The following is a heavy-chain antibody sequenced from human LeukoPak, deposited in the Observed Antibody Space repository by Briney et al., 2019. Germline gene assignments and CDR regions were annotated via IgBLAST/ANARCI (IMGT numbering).Heavy chain of an antibody. CDR1: GGSISRYY. CDR3: ARVWAQPLFEN. Sequence: SETLSLTCTVSGGSISRYYWSWIRQPPGKGLEWIGYKDYSGSTNYNRSLKSRVTISVDTSKNQFSLKLSSVTAADTAVYYCARVWAQPLFENWGQGTLVIVSS. V-gene: IGHV4-59*01. J-gene: IGHJ4*02. CDR2: KDYSGST. D-gene: IGHD1-1*01.